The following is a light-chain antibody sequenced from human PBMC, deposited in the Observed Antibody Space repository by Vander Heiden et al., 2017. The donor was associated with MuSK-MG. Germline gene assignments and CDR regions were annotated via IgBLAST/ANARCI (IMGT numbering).Light chain of an antibody. CDR3: LLYYGGTRV. J-gene: IGLJ3*02. CDR1: TGAVTSGNY. Sequence: QTMVPQAPSLTVSPGGTVTLTCASSTGAVTSGNYPNWVQQKPGQAPRALIYSTNNKHSWTPARFSGSLLGGKAALTLSGVQPEDEAEYYCLLYYGGTRVFGGGTKLIVL. CDR2: STN. V-gene: IGLV7-43*01.